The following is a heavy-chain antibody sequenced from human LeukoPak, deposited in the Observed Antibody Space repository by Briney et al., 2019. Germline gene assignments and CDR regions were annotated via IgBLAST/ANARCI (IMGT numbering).Heavy chain of an antibody. J-gene: IGHJ3*02. CDR3: AREAGRDAFDI. CDR1: EFTFSSHA. D-gene: IGHD1-26*01. Sequence: LRLSCVASEFTFSSHAMNWVRQPPGKGLEWIGYIYHSGSTYYNPSLKSRVTISVDRSKNQFSLKLSSVTAADTAVYYCAREAGRDAFDIWGQGTMVTVSS. V-gene: IGHV4-30-2*01. CDR2: IYHSGST.